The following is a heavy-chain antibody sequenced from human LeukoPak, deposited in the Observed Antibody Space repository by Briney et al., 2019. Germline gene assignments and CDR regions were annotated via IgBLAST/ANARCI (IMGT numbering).Heavy chain of an antibody. CDR2: IYPGDYDT. D-gene: IGHD3-9*01. V-gene: IGHV5-51*01. J-gene: IGHJ6*03. CDR3: ARLVSYYDILTGYYNRAPYYYYYYYMDV. Sequence: GESQKISCKGSGYSFTSYWIGWVRQMPGKGLKWMGIIYPGDYDTRYSPSFQGQVTISADKSISTAYLQWSSLKASDTAMYYCARLVSYYDILTGYYNRAPYYYYYYYMDVWGKGTTVTVSS. CDR1: GYSFTSYW.